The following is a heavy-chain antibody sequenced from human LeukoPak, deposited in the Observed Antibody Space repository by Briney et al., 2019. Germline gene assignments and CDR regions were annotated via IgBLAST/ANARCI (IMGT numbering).Heavy chain of an antibody. CDR2: IYHSGST. CDR1: GGSFSGYY. J-gene: IGHJ4*02. V-gene: IGHV4-34*01. Sequence: SETLSLTCAVYGGSFSGYYWSWIRQPPGKGLEWIGEIYHSGSTNYNPSLKSRVTISVDKSKNQFSLKLSSVTAADTAVYYCARGDPALSVWGQGTLVTVSS. CDR3: ARGDPALSV.